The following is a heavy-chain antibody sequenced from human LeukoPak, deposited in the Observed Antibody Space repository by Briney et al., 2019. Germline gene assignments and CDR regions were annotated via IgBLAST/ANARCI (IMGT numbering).Heavy chain of an antibody. CDR3: ARDLGSGDHGLLV. CDR1: GFTFNSYT. V-gene: IGHV3-48*01. Sequence: GGSLRLSCAASGFTFNSYTMNWVRQPPGKGLELISYIIRTGTTIYYAYPVKGRFTISRDNAKNSLYLQMDSLRSEDTGLYFCARDLGSGDHGLLVWGQGTLLTVSS. D-gene: IGHD2-21*02. J-gene: IGHJ4*02. CDR2: IIRTGTTI.